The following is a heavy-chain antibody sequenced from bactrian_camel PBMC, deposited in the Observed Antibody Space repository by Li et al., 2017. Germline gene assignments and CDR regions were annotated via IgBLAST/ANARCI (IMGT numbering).Heavy chain of an antibody. J-gene: IGHJ4*01. D-gene: IGHD1*01. CDR3: AYDPRCISPTGGAWYYDT. Sequence: HVQLVESGGGSVQAGGSLTLSCAASGYTHSSSCLGWFRMPPGKEREGVAAIYGGTTTYYADSVKGRFTISKDNAKNTLYLQMNSLKPEDTAMYSCAYDPRCISPTGGAWYYDTWGQGTQVTVS. CDR1: GYTHSSSC. V-gene: IGHV3S6*01. CDR2: IYGGTTT.